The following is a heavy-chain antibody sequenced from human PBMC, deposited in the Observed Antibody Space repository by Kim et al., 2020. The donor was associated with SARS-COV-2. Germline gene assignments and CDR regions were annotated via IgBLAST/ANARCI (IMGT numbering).Heavy chain of an antibody. CDR3: AKDHPYSYGYDV. V-gene: IGHV3-30*18. CDR2: ISYDGSNK. D-gene: IGHD5-18*01. Sequence: GGSLRLSCAASGFTFSSYGMHWVRQAPGKGLEWVAVISYDGSNKYYADSVKGRFTISRDNSKNTLYLQMNSLRAEDTAVYYCAKDHPYSYGYDVWGQGTLVTVSS. J-gene: IGHJ4*02. CDR1: GFTFSSYG.